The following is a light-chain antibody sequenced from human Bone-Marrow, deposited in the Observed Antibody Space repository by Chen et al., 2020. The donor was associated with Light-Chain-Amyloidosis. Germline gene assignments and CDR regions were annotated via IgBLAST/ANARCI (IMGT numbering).Light chain of an antibody. Sequence: EIVLEWPPATLSLSPGERATLSCRTSQTVTSRFLGWYQQKPGQAPRLLIHGASSRATGIPDRFSGSGSGTDFTLTISRLEPEDSAVYYCQEFGGSPMYTFGQGTKLEIK. CDR3: QEFGGSPMYT. CDR2: GAS. V-gene: IGKV3-20*01. J-gene: IGKJ2*01. CDR1: QTVTSRF.